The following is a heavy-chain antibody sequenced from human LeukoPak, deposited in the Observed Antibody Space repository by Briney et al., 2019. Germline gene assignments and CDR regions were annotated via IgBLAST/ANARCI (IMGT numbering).Heavy chain of an antibody. CDR2: ISYDGSNK. D-gene: IGHD5-12*01. V-gene: IGHV3-30*19. Sequence: GGSLRLSCTASGFTFSGYGMHWVRQAPGKGLEWVAVISYDGSNKYYADSVKGRFTISRDNSKNTLYLQMNSLRAEDTAVYYCARATIPYYYYMDVWGKGTTVTVSS. CDR1: GFTFSGYG. CDR3: ARATIPYYYYMDV. J-gene: IGHJ6*03.